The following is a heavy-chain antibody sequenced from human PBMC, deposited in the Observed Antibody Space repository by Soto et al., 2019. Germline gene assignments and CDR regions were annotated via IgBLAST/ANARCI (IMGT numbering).Heavy chain of an antibody. J-gene: IGHJ5*02. D-gene: IGHD6-13*01. CDR3: ASQPRDSSSWYKYWCDP. CDR2: IYYSGST. CDR1: GGSISSSSYY. V-gene: IGHV4-39*01. Sequence: SETLSLTCTVSGGSISSSSYYWGWIRQPPGKGLEWIGSIYYSGSTYYNPFLKSRVTISVDTSKNQFSLKLSSVTAADTAVFYCASQPRDSSSWYKYWCDPWGQGTPVTVSS.